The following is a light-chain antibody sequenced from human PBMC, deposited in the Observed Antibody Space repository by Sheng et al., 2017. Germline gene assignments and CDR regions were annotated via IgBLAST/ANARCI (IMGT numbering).Light chain of an antibody. CDR1: QSVSTS. V-gene: IGKV3-20*01. CDR2: ETS. Sequence: EIVLTQSPGTLSLSPGERATLSCRASQSVSTSLAWYQQKPGQAPSLLIYETSSRATDIPDRFSGSGSGTDFTLTISRLEPEDFAVFYCQQYGRSPYTFGQGTKLEIK. CDR3: QQYGRSPYT. J-gene: IGKJ2*01.